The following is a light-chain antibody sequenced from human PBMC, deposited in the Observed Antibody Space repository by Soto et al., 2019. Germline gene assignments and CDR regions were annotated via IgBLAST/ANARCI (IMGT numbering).Light chain of an antibody. Sequence: EIVLTQSPATLSLSPGERATLSCRASQSVSRYLAWYQQRPGQAPRLLIYDASNGATGVPAMFSGSGSGTDFTLTIISLEPEDFAVYYCQQRTNWSLTFGGGTKVEIK. CDR1: QSVSRY. CDR3: QQRTNWSLT. V-gene: IGKV3-11*01. J-gene: IGKJ4*01. CDR2: DAS.